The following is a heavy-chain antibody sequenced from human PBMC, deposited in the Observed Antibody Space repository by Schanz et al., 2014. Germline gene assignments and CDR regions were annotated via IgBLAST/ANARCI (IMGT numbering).Heavy chain of an antibody. V-gene: IGHV1-69*02. CDR3: ATNSPFRMVRGSNAFDA. J-gene: IGHJ3*01. CDR2: INPSGGST. CDR1: GGTFSSYT. Sequence: QVQLVQSGAEVMKPGSSVKVSCKASGGTFSSYTINWVRQAPGQGLEWMGIINPSGGSTNYAQKFQGRVTMTEDTSTETAYMELSGLRSGDTAVYYCATNSPFRMVRGSNAFDAWGQGTMVTVSS. D-gene: IGHD3-10*01.